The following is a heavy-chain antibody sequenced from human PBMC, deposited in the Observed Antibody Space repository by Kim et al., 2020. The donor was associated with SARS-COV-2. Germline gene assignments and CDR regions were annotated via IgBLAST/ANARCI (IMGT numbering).Heavy chain of an antibody. V-gene: IGHV1-18*01. Sequence: ASVKVSCKASAYTFTNYGITWVRQAPGQGLEWMGFINPSNGKTNYAQNFQGRVTMTTDTSTRIAYMELGSLRSDDTAVYYCARGGPCHDSSGYRVYYFDYWGQGSLVTVSS. J-gene: IGHJ4*02. CDR1: AYTFTNYG. CDR2: INPSNGKT. D-gene: IGHD3-22*01. CDR3: ARGGPCHDSSGYRVYYFDY.